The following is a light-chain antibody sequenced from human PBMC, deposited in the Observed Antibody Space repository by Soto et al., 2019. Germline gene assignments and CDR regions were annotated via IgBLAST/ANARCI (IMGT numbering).Light chain of an antibody. CDR3: QQYGDSPLT. CDR1: QSVTVNS. V-gene: IGKV3-20*01. J-gene: IGKJ3*01. Sequence: TLSLSPGEGVTLSCRASQSVTVNSLAWYQQKPGQAPRLLIYAASTRAAAVPDRFTGSGSGTDFALTISRLEPEDFGVYYCQQYGDSPLTSGPGTKVDI. CDR2: AAS.